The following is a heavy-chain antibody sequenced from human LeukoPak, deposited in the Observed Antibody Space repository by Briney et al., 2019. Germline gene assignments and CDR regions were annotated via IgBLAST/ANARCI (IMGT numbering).Heavy chain of an antibody. CDR1: GGTFSSYA. CDR2: IIPIFGTA. J-gene: IGHJ4*02. CDR3: ARDLHYYGSGSYYSGGY. Sequence: SVKVSFKASGGTFSSYAISWVRQAPGQGLEWMGGIIPIFGTANYAQKFQGRVTITADKSTSTAYMELSSLRSEDTAVYYCARDLHYYGSGSYYSGGYWGQGTLVTVSS. D-gene: IGHD3-10*01. V-gene: IGHV1-69*06.